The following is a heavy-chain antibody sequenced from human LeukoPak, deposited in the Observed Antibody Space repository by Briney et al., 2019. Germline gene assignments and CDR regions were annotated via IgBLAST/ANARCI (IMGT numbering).Heavy chain of an antibody. CDR2: IYYSGST. V-gene: IGHV4-59*01. Sequence: SETLSLTCTVSGGSISSYYWNWIRQPPGKGLEWIGYIYYSGSTNYNPSLKSRVTISVDTSKNQFSLKLSSVTAADTAVYYCARETMIYPGAFDIWGQGTMVTVSS. CDR1: GGSISSYY. J-gene: IGHJ3*02. CDR3: ARETMIYPGAFDI. D-gene: IGHD3-22*01.